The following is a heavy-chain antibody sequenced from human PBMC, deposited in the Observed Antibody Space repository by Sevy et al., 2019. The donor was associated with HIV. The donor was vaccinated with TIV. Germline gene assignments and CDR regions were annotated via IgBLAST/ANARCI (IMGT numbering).Heavy chain of an antibody. Sequence: GGSLRLSCAASAFSFNTYAMSWVRRAPGKGLEWVSTINGSGDSTFYSDSVKGRFTISRDNSKNTLYLQMNSLRAEDTAVYYCAKPRGSFYFDYWGQGTLVTVSS. CDR3: AKPRGSFYFDY. CDR2: INGSGDST. V-gene: IGHV3-23*01. D-gene: IGHD3-16*01. J-gene: IGHJ4*02. CDR1: AFSFNTYA.